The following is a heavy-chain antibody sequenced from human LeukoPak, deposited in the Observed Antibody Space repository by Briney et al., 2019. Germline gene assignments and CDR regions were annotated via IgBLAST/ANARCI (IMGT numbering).Heavy chain of an antibody. J-gene: IGHJ4*02. Sequence: HTGRSLRLSCAASGFTFSSYAMHWVRQAPGKGLEWVAVISYNGNNKYYADSVKGRFTISRDNSKNTLYLQMNSLRAEDTAVYYCARDLYSSGWYSCFDYWGQGTLVTVSS. CDR2: ISYNGNNK. V-gene: IGHV3-30-3*01. CDR1: GFTFSSYA. D-gene: IGHD6-19*01. CDR3: ARDLYSSGWYSCFDY.